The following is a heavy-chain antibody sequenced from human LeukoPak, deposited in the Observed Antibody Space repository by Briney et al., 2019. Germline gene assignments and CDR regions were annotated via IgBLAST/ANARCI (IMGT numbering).Heavy chain of an antibody. D-gene: IGHD5-24*01. Sequence: ASVKVSCKASGGTFSSYAISWVRQAPGRGLEWMGGIIPIFGTANYAQKFQGRVTITADKSTSTAYMELSSLRSEDTAVYYCATRDGYNNYYYYMDVWGKGTTVTVSS. CDR1: GGTFSSYA. CDR2: IIPIFGTA. CDR3: ATRDGYNNYYYYMDV. J-gene: IGHJ6*03. V-gene: IGHV1-69*06.